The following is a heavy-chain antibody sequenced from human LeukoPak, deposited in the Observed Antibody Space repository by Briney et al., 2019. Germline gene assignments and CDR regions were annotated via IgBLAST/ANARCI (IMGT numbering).Heavy chain of an antibody. CDR1: GYSFINYW. J-gene: IGHJ4*02. Sequence: GESLKISCKGSGYSFINYWIGWVRQMPGKGLEWMGIIYPGDSDTRYSPSFQGQVTISADKSISTAYLQWSSLKASDTAMYFCARPHTLDRYIKHYFAYWGERTGVSVS. D-gene: IGHD1-14*01. CDR2: IYPGDSDT. CDR3: ARPHTLDRYIKHYFAY. V-gene: IGHV5-51*01.